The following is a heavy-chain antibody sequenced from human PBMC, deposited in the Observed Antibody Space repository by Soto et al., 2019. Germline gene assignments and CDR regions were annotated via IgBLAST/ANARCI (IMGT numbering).Heavy chain of an antibody. CDR3: ARDGAYYYDSSGYDY. J-gene: IGHJ4*02. CDR2: IYYSGST. D-gene: IGHD3-22*01. V-gene: IGHV4-59*01. Sequence: PSETLSLTCTVSGGSISSYYWSWIRQPPGKGLEWIGYIYYSGSTNYNPSLKSRVTISVDTSKNQFSLKLSSVTAADTAVYYCARDGAYYYDSSGYDYWGQGTLVTVSS. CDR1: GGSISSYY.